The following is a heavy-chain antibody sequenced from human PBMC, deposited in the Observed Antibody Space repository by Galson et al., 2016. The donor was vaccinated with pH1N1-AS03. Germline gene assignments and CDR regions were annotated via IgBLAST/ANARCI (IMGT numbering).Heavy chain of an antibody. J-gene: IGHJ4*02. CDR3: ARVDSSAHSDSWVPFDY. CDR2: IYTGGDT. V-gene: IGHV3-53*01. D-gene: IGHD2-15*01. Sequence: SLRLSCAVSGLSVAKNYMSWVRQAPGKGLEWVSSIYTGGDTFYTDSVRGRFTISRDDSKNTLYLQMNSLRAADTAMYYCARVDSSAHSDSWVPFDYWGQGTLVTVSS. CDR1: GLSVAKNY.